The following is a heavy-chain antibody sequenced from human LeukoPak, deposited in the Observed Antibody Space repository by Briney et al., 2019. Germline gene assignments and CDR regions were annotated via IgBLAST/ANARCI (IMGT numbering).Heavy chain of an antibody. V-gene: IGHV1-18*01. CDR1: GYTFTSYG. CDR2: ISAYNGNT. Sequence: ASVKVSCKPSGYTFTSYGISWVRQAPGQGLEWMGWISAYNGNTNYAQKLQGRVTMTTDTSTSTAYMELRSLRSDDTAVYYCARQWAAAGRNAFDIWGQGTMVTVSS. CDR3: ARQWAAAGRNAFDI. J-gene: IGHJ3*02. D-gene: IGHD6-13*01.